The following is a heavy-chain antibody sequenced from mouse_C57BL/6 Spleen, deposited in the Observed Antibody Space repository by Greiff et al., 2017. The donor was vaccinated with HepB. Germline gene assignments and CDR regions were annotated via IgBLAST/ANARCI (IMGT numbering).Heavy chain of an antibody. J-gene: IGHJ3*01. D-gene: IGHD1-1*01. V-gene: IGHV1-5*01. CDR2: IYPGNSDT. CDR3: TRPGDGSSSAWFAY. Sequence: VQLQQSGTVLARPGASVKMSCKTSGYTFTSYWMHWVKQRPGQGLEWIGAIYPGNSDTSYNQKFKGKAKLTAVTAASTAYMELSSLTNEDSAVYYCTRPGDGSSSAWFAYWGQGTLVTVSA. CDR1: GYTFTSYW.